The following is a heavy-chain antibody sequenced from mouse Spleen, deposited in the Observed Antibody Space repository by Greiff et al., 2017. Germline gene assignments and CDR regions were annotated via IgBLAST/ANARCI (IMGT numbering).Heavy chain of an antibody. CDR1: GYTFTSYW. V-gene: IGHV1-69*01. D-gene: IGHD3-3*01. Sequence: QVQLQQPGAELVMPGASVKLSCKASGYTFTSYWMHWVKQRPGQGLEWIGEIDPSDSYTNYNQKFKGKATLTVDKSSSTAYMQLSSLTSEDSAVYYCARSGAGRENCAYWGQGTLVTVSA. CDR2: IDPSDSYT. CDR3: ARSGAGRENCAY. J-gene: IGHJ3*01.